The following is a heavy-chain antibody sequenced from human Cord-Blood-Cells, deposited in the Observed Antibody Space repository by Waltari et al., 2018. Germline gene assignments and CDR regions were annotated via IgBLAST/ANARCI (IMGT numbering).Heavy chain of an antibody. V-gene: IGHV1-69*01. J-gene: IGHJ4*02. D-gene: IGHD5-12*01. CDR1: GGTFSSYA. CDR2: IIPSLGTA. Sequence: QVQLVQSGAEVKKPGSSVKVSCKASGGTFSSYAISWVRQAPGQGLEWMGGIIPSLGTAHYEQKFQGGVTITADETTSTAYVGLSSLRAEDTAVYYCERLRDGYNYFDYWGQGTLVTVSS. CDR3: ERLRDGYNYFDY.